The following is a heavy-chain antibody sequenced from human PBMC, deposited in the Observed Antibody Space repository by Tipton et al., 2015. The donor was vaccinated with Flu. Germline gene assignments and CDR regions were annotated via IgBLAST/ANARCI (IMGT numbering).Heavy chain of an antibody. CDR1: GHSISNGYY. J-gene: IGHJ4*02. CDR3: ARDLTTIFGGAFDN. Sequence: SLTCTVSGHSISNGYYWGWIRQSPGKGLEWIASFYHSGSTSFNPSLRSRVTVSVDTSKNQFSLKLNSVTAADTAVYYCARDLTTIFGGAFDNWGPGTLVTVSS. CDR2: FYHSGST. V-gene: IGHV4-38-2*02. D-gene: IGHD3-3*01.